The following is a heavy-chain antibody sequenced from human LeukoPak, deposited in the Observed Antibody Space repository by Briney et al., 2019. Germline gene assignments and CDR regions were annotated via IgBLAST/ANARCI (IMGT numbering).Heavy chain of an antibody. CDR3: ARVLMGASPTGTDAFDI. CDR2: ISAYNGNT. J-gene: IGHJ3*02. CDR1: GYTFTSYG. V-gene: IGHV1-18*01. D-gene: IGHD1-14*01. Sequence: ASVKVSCKASGYTFTSYGISWVRQAPGQGLEWMGWISAYNGNTNYAQKLRGRVTMTTDTSTSTAYMELRSLRSDDTAVYYCARVLMGASPTGTDAFDIWGQGTMVTVSS.